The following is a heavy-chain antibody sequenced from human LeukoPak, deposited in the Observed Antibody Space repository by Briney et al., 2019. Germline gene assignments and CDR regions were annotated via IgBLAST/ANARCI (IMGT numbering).Heavy chain of an antibody. J-gene: IGHJ4*02. CDR3: ARGIRGLGGAFYLDL. V-gene: IGHV1-18*01. CDR1: GYTFNTHG. CDR2: RSTYNGIT. Sequence: GASGKVSGKASGYTFNTHGLSWGRQAPGQGLEWMGWRSTYNGITKVVENLKGRVTMTTDTSTSTAYMELRSLTSDDTAVYYCARGIRGLGGAFYLDLWGQGTLVTVSS. D-gene: IGHD3-3*02.